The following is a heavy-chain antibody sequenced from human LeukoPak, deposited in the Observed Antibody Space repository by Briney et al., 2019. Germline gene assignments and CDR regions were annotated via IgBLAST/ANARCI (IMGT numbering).Heavy chain of an antibody. CDR2: IVVGSGNT. CDR3: AREGRLVDFDY. V-gene: IGHV1-58*02. J-gene: IGHJ4*02. Sequence: SVKVSCKASGFTFTSSAMQWVRQARGQRLEWIGWIVVGSGNTNYAQKFQERVTITRDTSASTAYMELSSLRSEDTAVYYCAREGRLVDFDYWGQGTLVTVSS. CDR1: GFTFTSSA. D-gene: IGHD6-19*01.